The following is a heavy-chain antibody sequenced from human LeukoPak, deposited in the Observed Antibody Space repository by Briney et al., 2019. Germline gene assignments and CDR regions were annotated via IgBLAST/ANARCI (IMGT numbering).Heavy chain of an antibody. Sequence: KPSETLSLTCTVSGGSIGSYYWSWIRQPPGKGLEWIGYISYSGSTNCNPSLKSRVTISVDTSKNQFSLRLSSVTAADTAVYFCARNLYDSSGSMGIYTFVYWGQGTLVTVSS. J-gene: IGHJ4*02. CDR1: GGSIGSYY. CDR3: ARNLYDSSGSMGIYTFVY. CDR2: ISYSGST. D-gene: IGHD3-22*01. V-gene: IGHV4-59*01.